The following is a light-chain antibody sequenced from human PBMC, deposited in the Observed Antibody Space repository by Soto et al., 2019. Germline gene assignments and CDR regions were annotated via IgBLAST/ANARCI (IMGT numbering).Light chain of an antibody. V-gene: IGLV2-14*01. CDR1: SSDVGGYNY. CDR3: SSYSSSNTFV. Sequence: QSVLTQPASVSGSPGQSITVSCTGTSSDVGGYNYVSWYQQHPGKAPKVVIFEVSNRPSGLSIRFSGSKSGNTASLTISGLQAEDEADYYCSSYSSSNTFVFGTGTKVTVL. CDR2: EVS. J-gene: IGLJ1*01.